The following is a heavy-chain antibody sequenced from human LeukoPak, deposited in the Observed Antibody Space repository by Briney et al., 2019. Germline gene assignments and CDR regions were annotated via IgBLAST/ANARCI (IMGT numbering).Heavy chain of an antibody. V-gene: IGHV1-18*01. J-gene: IGHJ4*02. D-gene: IGHD2-21*02. Sequence: ASVKVSCKASGYTFTSYGISWVRQAPGQGLEWMGWISAYNGNTNYAQKLQGRVTMTTDTSTSTAYMELRSLRSDDTAVYYCAVTYCGGDCYSEYFDYWGQGTLVTVSS. CDR2: ISAYNGNT. CDR3: AVTYCGGDCYSEYFDY. CDR1: GYTFTSYG.